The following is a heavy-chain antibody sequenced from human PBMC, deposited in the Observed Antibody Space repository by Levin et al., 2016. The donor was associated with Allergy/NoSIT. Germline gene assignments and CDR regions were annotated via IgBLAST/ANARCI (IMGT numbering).Heavy chain of an antibody. J-gene: IGHJ4*02. CDR3: ARKIREDFDY. Sequence: VRQMPGKGLEWMGIIYPGDSDARYSPSFQGQVTISADKSISTAYLQWSSLKASDTAMYYCARKIREDFDYWGQGTLVTVSS. V-gene: IGHV5-51*01. CDR2: IYPGDSDA.